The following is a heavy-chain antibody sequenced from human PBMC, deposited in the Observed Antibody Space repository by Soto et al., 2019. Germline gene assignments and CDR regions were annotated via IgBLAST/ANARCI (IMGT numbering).Heavy chain of an antibody. CDR2: INHSGST. V-gene: IGHV4-34*01. CDR3: ARGDIVVVPAAIRLYYYYYMDV. J-gene: IGHJ6*03. CDR1: GGSFSGYY. D-gene: IGHD2-2*02. Sequence: SETLSLTCAVYGGSFSGYYWSRIRQPPGKGLEWIGEINHSGSTNYNPSLKSRVTISVDTSKNQFSLKLSSVTAADTAVYYCARGDIVVVPAAIRLYYYYYMDVWGKGTTVTVSS.